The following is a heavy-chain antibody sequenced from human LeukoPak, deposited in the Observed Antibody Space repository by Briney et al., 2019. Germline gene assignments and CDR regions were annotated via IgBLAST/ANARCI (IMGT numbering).Heavy chain of an antibody. CDR3: AKDHAYFDWLGSPFDY. CDR2: ISGSGVT. CDR1: GFTFSTSA. J-gene: IGHJ4*02. D-gene: IGHD3-9*01. V-gene: IGHV3-23*01. Sequence: GGSLRLSCAASGFTFSTSAMTWVRQVPGKGLEWVSGISGSGVTDYADSVKGRFTISRDNSKNTLYLQMNSLRAEDTAVYYCAKDHAYFDWLGSPFDYWGQGTLVTVSS.